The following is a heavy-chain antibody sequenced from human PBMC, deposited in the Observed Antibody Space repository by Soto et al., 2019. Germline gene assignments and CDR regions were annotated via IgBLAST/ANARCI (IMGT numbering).Heavy chain of an antibody. D-gene: IGHD2-15*01. J-gene: IGHJ1*01. CDR1: GSPFTSYD. CDR2: MNPNSGKI. Sequence: VSCKASGSPFTSYDINWVRQSTGQGLEWMGWMNPNSGKIGYAQKFQRRVTMTRDPSISTAYMELSSLRSEGTAVYYCARGRERLRWFPDWGQGTLITAS. CDR3: ARGRERLRWFPD. V-gene: IGHV1-8*01.